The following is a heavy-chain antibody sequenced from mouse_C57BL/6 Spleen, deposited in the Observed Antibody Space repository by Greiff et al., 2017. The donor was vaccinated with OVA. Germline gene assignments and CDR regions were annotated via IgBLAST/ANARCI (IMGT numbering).Heavy chain of an antibody. V-gene: IGHV5-16*01. D-gene: IGHD4-1*01. CDR1: GFTFSDYY. J-gene: IGHJ3*01. CDR3: ARDEGLGRFAY. Sequence: EVKVVESEGGLVQPGSSMKLSCTASGFTFSDYYMAWVRQVPEKGLEWVANINYDGSSTYYLDSLKSRFIISRDNAKNILYLQMSSLKSEDTATYYCARDEGLGRFAYWGQGTLVTVSA. CDR2: INYDGSST.